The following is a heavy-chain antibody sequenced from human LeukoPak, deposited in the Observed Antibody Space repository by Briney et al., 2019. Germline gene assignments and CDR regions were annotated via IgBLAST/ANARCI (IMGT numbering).Heavy chain of an antibody. CDR3: ASQTYDSSGYYYEY. CDR1: GGSISSYY. CDR2: IYYSGST. V-gene: IGHV4-59*01. J-gene: IGHJ4*02. Sequence: PSETLSFTCTVSGGSISSYYWSWIRQPPGKGLEWIGYIYYSGSTNYNPSLKSRVTISVDTSKNQFSLKLSSVTAADTAVYYCASQTYDSSGYYYEYWGQGTLVTVSS. D-gene: IGHD3-22*01.